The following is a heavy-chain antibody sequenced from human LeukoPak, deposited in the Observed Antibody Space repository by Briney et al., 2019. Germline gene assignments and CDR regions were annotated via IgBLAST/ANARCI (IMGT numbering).Heavy chain of an antibody. CDR2: INHSGYT. CDR3: ASALPFQLVH. D-gene: IGHD6-13*01. V-gene: IGHV4-34*01. J-gene: IGHJ4*02. Sequence: SETLSLTCAVYGGSFSGYYWSWIRQPPGKGLEWIGEINHSGYTNYNPSLKSRVTISVDKSKNQFSLKLSSVTAADTAVYYCASALPFQLVHWGQGTLVTVSS. CDR1: GGSFSGYY.